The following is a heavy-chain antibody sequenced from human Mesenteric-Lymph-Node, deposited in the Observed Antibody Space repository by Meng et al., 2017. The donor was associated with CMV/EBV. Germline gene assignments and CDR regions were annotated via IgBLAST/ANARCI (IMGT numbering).Heavy chain of an antibody. CDR1: GFTFSSYD. V-gene: IGHV3-33*06. Sequence: GGSLRLSCAASGFTFSSYDMHWVRQAPGKGLEWVAVIWYDGSNKYYADSVKGRFTISRDNSKNTLYLQMNSLRAEDTAVYYCAKQEVSSIVGATIDYWGQGTLVTVSS. D-gene: IGHD1-26*01. CDR2: IWYDGSNK. CDR3: AKQEVSSIVGATIDY. J-gene: IGHJ4*02.